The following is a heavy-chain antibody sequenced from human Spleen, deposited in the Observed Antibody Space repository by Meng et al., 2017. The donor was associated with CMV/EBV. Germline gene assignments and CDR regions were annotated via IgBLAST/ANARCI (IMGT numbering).Heavy chain of an antibody. D-gene: IGHD5-12*01. CDR3: ARGPQVSWLRSRLAAFDI. CDR1: GFTFSSYA. Sequence: ESLKISCAASGFTFSSYAMNWVRQAPGKGLEWSGEVNHSGGTNYNPSLKSRVTISIDTSKSQFSLKLRSVTAADTAVYFCARGPQVSWLRSRLAAFDIWGQGTMVTVSS. V-gene: IGHV4-34*01. J-gene: IGHJ3*02. CDR2: VNHSGGT.